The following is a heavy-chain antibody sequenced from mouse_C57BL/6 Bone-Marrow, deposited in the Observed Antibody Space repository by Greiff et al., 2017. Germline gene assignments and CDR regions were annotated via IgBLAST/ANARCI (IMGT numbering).Heavy chain of an antibody. CDR2: IDPETGGT. Sequence: VKLQQSGAELVRPGASVTLSCKASGYTFTDYEMHWVKQTPVHGLAWIGAIDPETGGTAYNQKFKGKAILTADKSSSTAYMELRSLTSEDSAVYYCTRRGGSSFFAYWGQGTLVTVSA. J-gene: IGHJ3*01. V-gene: IGHV1-15*01. CDR1: GYTFTDYE. CDR3: TRRGGSSFFAY. D-gene: IGHD1-1*01.